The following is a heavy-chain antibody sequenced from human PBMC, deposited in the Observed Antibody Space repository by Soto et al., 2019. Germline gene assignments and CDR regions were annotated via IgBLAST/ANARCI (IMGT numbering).Heavy chain of an antibody. V-gene: IGHV1-18*01. Sequence: GASVKVSCKAFGYTFTSYGITWVRQAPGQGLEWMGWISTSHGYTSYAQKVQGRVTMTRDTATSTAHMELSSLRSDDTAVYFCARDNYGPLDYWGQGTLVTVSS. D-gene: IGHD3-10*01. CDR3: ARDNYGPLDY. J-gene: IGHJ4*02. CDR2: ISTSHGYT. CDR1: GYTFTSYG.